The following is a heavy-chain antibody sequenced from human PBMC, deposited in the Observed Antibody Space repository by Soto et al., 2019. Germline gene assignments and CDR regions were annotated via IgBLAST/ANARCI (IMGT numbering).Heavy chain of an antibody. V-gene: IGHV3-30-3*01. Sequence: GGSLRLSCAASGFTFSSHAMHWVRQAPGKGLEWVAIISNDGNNEYYADSVKGRFTISRDNSKSTLYLQMNSLRVEDTAVYYCARDPGSGYDYLDYWGQGTLVTVSS. CDR2: ISNDGNNE. J-gene: IGHJ4*02. D-gene: IGHD5-12*01. CDR3: ARDPGSGYDYLDY. CDR1: GFTFSSHA.